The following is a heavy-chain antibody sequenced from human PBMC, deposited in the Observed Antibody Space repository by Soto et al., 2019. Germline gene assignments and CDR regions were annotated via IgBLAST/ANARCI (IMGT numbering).Heavy chain of an antibody. J-gene: IGHJ6*02. Sequence: SETLSLTCTVSGDSLSSGGHYWSWIRQTPGKGLEWIGHIFYSGTTYYNPSLKSRLTISVDTSKNHFSLRLTSVTAADTAVYYCARDLWVEPELYYYGMDVWGQGTTVTVSS. CDR1: GDSLSSGGHY. CDR2: IFYSGTT. CDR3: ARDLWVEPELYYYGMDV. V-gene: IGHV4-30-4*01. D-gene: IGHD1-1*01.